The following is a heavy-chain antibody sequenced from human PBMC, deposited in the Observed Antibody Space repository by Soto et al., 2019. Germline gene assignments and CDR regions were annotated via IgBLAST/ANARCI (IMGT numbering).Heavy chain of an antibody. V-gene: IGHV5-51*01. Sequence: PGESLKISCKGSGYSFTSYWIGWVRQMPGKGLEWMGIIYPGDSDTRYSPSLQGQVTISADKSISTAYLQWSSLKASDTAMYYCARQYSSSSGWFDPWGQGTLVTVSS. J-gene: IGHJ5*02. CDR3: ARQYSSSSGWFDP. CDR1: GYSFTSYW. CDR2: IYPGDSDT. D-gene: IGHD6-6*01.